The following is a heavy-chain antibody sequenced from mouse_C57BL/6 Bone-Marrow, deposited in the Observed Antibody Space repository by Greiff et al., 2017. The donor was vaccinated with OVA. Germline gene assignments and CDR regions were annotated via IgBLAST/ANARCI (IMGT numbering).Heavy chain of an antibody. J-gene: IGHJ2*01. CDR2: IDPSDSYT. D-gene: IGHD1-1*01. CDR3: ARYGGTKNYFDY. Sequence: VQLQQPGAELVMPGASVKLSCKASGYTFTSYWMHWVKQRPGQGLEWIGEIDPSDSYTNYNQKFKGKSTLTVDKSSSTAYMQLSSLTSEDSAVYYCARYGGTKNYFDYWGQGTTLTVSS. CDR1: GYTFTSYW. V-gene: IGHV1-69*01.